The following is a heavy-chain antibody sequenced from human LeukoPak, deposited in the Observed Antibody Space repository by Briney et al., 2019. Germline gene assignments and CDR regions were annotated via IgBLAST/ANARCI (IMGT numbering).Heavy chain of an antibody. Sequence: GGSLRLSCAASGFTFSSYSMNWVRQAPGKGLEWVANIKQDGSEKYYVDSVKGRFTISRDNAKNSLYLQMNSLRAEDTAVYYCARDAVLWFGDGDYFDYWGQGTLVTVSS. V-gene: IGHV3-7*01. J-gene: IGHJ4*02. D-gene: IGHD3-10*01. CDR2: IKQDGSEK. CDR3: ARDAVLWFGDGDYFDY. CDR1: GFTFSSYS.